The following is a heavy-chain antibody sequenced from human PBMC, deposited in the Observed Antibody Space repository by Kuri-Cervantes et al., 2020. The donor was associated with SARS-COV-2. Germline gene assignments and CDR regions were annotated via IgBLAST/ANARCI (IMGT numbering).Heavy chain of an antibody. J-gene: IGHJ6*02. Sequence: GSLRLSCAVSGGSISSSNWWSWVRQPPGKGLEWIGEIYHSGSTNYNPSLKSRVTISVDKSKNQFSLKLSSVTAADTAVYYCARVSGYCSSTSCRSYGYYYYYGMDVWGQGTTVTVSS. CDR2: IYHSGST. V-gene: IGHV4-4*02. CDR3: ARVSGYCSSTSCRSYGYYYYYGMDV. D-gene: IGHD2-2*01. CDR1: GGSISSSNW.